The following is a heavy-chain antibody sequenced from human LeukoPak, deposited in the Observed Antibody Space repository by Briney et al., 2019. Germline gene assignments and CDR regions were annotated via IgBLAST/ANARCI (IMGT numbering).Heavy chain of an antibody. J-gene: IGHJ4*02. Sequence: GGSLRLSCAASGFPFSSYGMHWVRQAPGKGLEWVARLVYDARSDYANSVKGRFSISRGDSKNTLFLDMSNLRVEDTALYYCARDLSAAFDFWGQGVLVTVSS. CDR3: ARDLSAAFDF. D-gene: IGHD6-19*01. V-gene: IGHV3-33*01. CDR1: GFPFSSYG. CDR2: LVYDARS.